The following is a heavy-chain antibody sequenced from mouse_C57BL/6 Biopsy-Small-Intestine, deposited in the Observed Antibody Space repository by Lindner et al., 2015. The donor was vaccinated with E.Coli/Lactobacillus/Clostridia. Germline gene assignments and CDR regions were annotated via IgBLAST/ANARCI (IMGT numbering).Heavy chain of an antibody. CDR1: GYTFTNYW. J-gene: IGHJ4*01. CDR3: ARQGGGDAMDY. CDR2: IYPGGGYT. D-gene: IGHD1-1*02. Sequence: VQLQESGAELVRPGTSVKMSCKASGYTFTNYWIGWAKQRPGHGLEWIGDIYPGGGYTNYSEKFKGKATLTADKSSSTAYMQFSSLTSEDSAIYYCARQGGGDAMDYWGQGTSVTVSS. V-gene: IGHV1-63*01.